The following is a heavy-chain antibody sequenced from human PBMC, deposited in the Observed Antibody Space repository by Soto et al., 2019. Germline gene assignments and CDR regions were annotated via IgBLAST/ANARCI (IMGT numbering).Heavy chain of an antibody. CDR2: ISGSGGST. D-gene: IGHD2-15*01. CDR1: GFTFSSYA. J-gene: IGHJ6*03. V-gene: IGHV3-23*01. CDR3: AKDFGSGYCSGGSCYSGDYYYMDV. Sequence: PGGSLRLSCAASGFTFSSYAMSWVRQAPGKGLEWVSAISGSGGSTYYADSVKGRFTISRDNSKNTLYLQMNSLRAEDTAVYYCAKDFGSGYCSGGSCYSGDYYYMDVWGKGTTVTVSS.